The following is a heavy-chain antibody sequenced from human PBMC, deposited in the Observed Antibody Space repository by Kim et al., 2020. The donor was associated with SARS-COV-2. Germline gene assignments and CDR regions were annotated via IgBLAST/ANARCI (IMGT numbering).Heavy chain of an antibody. CDR2: INSDGSST. Sequence: GGSLRLSCAASGFTFSSYWMHWVRQAPGKGLVWVSRINSDGSSTSYADSVKGRFTISRDNAKNTLYLQMNSLRAEDTAVNYCARGAPYYYYDSSGYPDYWGQGTLVTVSS. V-gene: IGHV3-74*01. J-gene: IGHJ4*02. CDR1: GFTFSSYW. D-gene: IGHD3-22*01. CDR3: ARGAPYYYYDSSGYPDY.